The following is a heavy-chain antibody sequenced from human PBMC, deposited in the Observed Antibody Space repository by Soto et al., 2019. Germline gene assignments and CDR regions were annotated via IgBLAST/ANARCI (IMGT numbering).Heavy chain of an antibody. D-gene: IGHD3-10*01. CDR1: GGTFSSYA. CDR2: IIPIFGTA. V-gene: IGHV1-69*06. Sequence: QVQLVQSGAEVKKPGSSVKVSCKASGGTFSSYAISWVRQAPGQGLEWMGGIIPIFGTANYAQKFQGRVTITADKSTSTAYMELSSLRSEDTAVYYCAERYYGSGSYYNRGVVGDYWGQGTLVTVSS. J-gene: IGHJ4*02. CDR3: AERYYGSGSYYNRGVVGDY.